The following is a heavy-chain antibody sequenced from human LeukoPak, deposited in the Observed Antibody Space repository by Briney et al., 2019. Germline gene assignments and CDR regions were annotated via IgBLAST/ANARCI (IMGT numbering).Heavy chain of an antibody. J-gene: IGHJ4*02. Sequence: GGSLRLSCAASGFTFSNYAMSWVRQAPGKGLEWVSAILGSGVTTYYADSVKGRFTVSRDNSKSTLYLQMNTLRAEDTALYYCAKWGDYDVLTGYYVPDYWGQGTLVTVSS. D-gene: IGHD3-9*01. CDR2: ILGSGVTT. CDR1: GFTFSNYA. CDR3: AKWGDYDVLTGYYVPDY. V-gene: IGHV3-23*01.